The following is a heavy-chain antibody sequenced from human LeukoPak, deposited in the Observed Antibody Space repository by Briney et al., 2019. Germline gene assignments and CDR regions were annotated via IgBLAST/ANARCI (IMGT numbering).Heavy chain of an antibody. V-gene: IGHV3-48*03. J-gene: IGHJ6*04. CDR3: AELGITMIGGV. CDR1: GFTFSNYA. CDR2: ISSSGSTI. D-gene: IGHD3-10*02. Sequence: GGSLRLSCGVSGFTFSNYAMSWVHQAPGNGLEWVSYISSSGSTIYYADSVKGRFTISRDNAKNSLYLQMNSLRAEDTAVYYCAELGITMIGGVWGKGTTVTISS.